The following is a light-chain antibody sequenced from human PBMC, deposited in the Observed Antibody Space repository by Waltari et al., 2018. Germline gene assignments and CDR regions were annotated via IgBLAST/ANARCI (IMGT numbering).Light chain of an antibody. J-gene: IGKJ1*01. V-gene: IGKV3-20*01. CDR2: GSS. Sequence: LACTASQSSRRYLVWYQQKPGQAPRLLIYGSSSSAAGIPDRFSGSGSGTVFSLTISRLEPEDFAVYYCPNHERLPAVFGQGTKVEIK. CDR3: PNHERLPAV. CDR1: QSSRRY.